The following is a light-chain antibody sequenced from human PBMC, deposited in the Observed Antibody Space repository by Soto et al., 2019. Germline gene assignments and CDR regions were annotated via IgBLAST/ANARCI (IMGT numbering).Light chain of an antibody. J-gene: IGKJ4*01. Sequence: EIVLTQSPATLSLSPGERATLSCRASQSINNYLAWYQQKPGQAPRLLIYDASNRATGIPARFSGSGSGTDFSLTISSLEPEDFAVYYCQQRSNWPPLTVGGGTKVEIK. CDR1: QSINNY. V-gene: IGKV3-11*01. CDR2: DAS. CDR3: QQRSNWPPLT.